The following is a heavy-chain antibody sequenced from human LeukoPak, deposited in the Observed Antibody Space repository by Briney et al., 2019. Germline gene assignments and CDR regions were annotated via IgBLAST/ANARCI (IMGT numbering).Heavy chain of an antibody. Sequence: PGGSLRLSCAASGFTFDDYAMHWVRHAPGKGLEWVSGISWNSGSIGYADSVKGRFTISRDNAKNSLYLQMNSLRAEDTALYYCAKDIGAVAGYAFDIWGQGTMVTVSS. V-gene: IGHV3-9*01. CDR3: AKDIGAVAGYAFDI. D-gene: IGHD6-19*01. CDR1: GFTFDDYA. J-gene: IGHJ3*02. CDR2: ISWNSGSI.